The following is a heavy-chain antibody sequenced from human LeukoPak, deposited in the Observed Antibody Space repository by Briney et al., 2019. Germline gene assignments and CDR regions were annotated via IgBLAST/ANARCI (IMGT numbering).Heavy chain of an antibody. Sequence: ASVKVSCKASGYTFTSYDINWVRQATGQGLEWMGWMNPNSGNTGYAQTFQGRVTMTRNTSISTAYMELGSLRSDDTAVYYCARRRRYSGNERGVFDYWGQGTLVTVSS. CDR3: ARRRRYSGNERGVFDY. CDR1: GYTFTSYD. CDR2: MNPNSGNT. V-gene: IGHV1-8*01. D-gene: IGHD5-12*01. J-gene: IGHJ4*02.